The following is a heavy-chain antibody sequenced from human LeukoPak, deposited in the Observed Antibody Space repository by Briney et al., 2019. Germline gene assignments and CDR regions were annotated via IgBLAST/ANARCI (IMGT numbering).Heavy chain of an antibody. CDR3: ARVYHQLWLPFLDY. D-gene: IGHD5-18*01. V-gene: IGHV3-48*03. CDR2: ISSSGSTI. Sequence: PGGSLRLSCAASGFTFSSYEMNWVRQAPGKGLEWVSYISSSGSTIYYADPVKGRFTISRDNAKNSLYLQMNSLRAEDTAVYYCARVYHQLWLPFLDYWGQGTLVTVSS. CDR1: GFTFSSYE. J-gene: IGHJ4*02.